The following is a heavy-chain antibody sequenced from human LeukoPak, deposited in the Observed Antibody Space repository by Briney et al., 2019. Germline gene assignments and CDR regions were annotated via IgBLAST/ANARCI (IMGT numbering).Heavy chain of an antibody. CDR2: IYHSGST. CDR3: ARVQADGREITYYYDSSADY. D-gene: IGHD3-22*01. V-gene: IGHV4-38-2*02. CDR1: GYSISSGYY. Sequence: SETLSLTCTVSGYSISSGYYWGWIRQPPGKGLEWIGSIYHSGSTYYNPSLKSRVTISVDTSKNQFSLKLSSVTAADTAVYYCARVQADGREITYYYDSSADYWGQGTLVTVSS. J-gene: IGHJ4*02.